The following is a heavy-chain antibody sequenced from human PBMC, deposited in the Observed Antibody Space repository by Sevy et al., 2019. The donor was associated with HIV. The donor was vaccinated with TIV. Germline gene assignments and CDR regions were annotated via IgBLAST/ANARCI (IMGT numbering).Heavy chain of an antibody. CDR3: ATMEGIAAPLSNPRNWFDP. V-gene: IGHV1-24*01. D-gene: IGHD6-25*01. J-gene: IGHJ5*02. CDR1: GYTLTELY. CDR2: FDREDGET. Sequence: ASVKVSCKVSGYTLTELYMHWVRQAPGKGLEWMGGFDREDGETIYAQKFQGRVTMTEDTSTDTAYMELSSLRSEDTAEYYCATMEGIAAPLSNPRNWFDPWGQGTLVTVSS.